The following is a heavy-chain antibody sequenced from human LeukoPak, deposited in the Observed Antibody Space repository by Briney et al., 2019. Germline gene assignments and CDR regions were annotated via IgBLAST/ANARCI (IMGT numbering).Heavy chain of an antibody. D-gene: IGHD2-2*01. Sequence: GGSLRLSCAASGFTFTDYAMSWVRQAPGKGLEWVAIITGIGGSTYYADSVKGRFTISRDNSKNTVFLQMNSLRVEDTAIYYCAKDLNAGWDHSLPVDYWGQGTLVTVSS. CDR3: AKDLNAGWDHSLPVDY. CDR2: ITGIGGST. V-gene: IGHV3-23*01. CDR1: GFTFTDYA. J-gene: IGHJ4*02.